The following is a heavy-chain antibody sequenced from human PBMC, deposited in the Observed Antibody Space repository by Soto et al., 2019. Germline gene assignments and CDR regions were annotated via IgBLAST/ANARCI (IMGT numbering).Heavy chain of an antibody. CDR1: GFTFSNAW. V-gene: IGHV3-15*01. D-gene: IGHD5-18*01. Sequence: PGGSLRLSCAASGFTFSNAWMSWVRQAPGKGLEWVGRIKSKTDGGTTDYAAPVKGRFTISRDDSKNTLYLQMNSLRAEDTAVYYCARDQTVDTPMVTFFDYWGQGTLVTVSS. CDR3: ARDQTVDTPMVTFFDY. CDR2: IKSKTDGGTT. J-gene: IGHJ4*02.